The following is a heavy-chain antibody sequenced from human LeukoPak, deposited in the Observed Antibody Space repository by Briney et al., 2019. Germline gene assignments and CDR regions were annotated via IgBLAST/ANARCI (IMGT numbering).Heavy chain of an antibody. D-gene: IGHD2-15*01. CDR2: ISYDGSNK. Sequence: PGGSLRLSCAASGFPFSSYAMHWVRQAPGKGLEWVAVISYDGSNKYYADSVKGRFTISRDNSKNTLYLQMNSLRAEDTAVYYCATFRYCSGGSCYSPPWGQGTLVTVSS. J-gene: IGHJ5*02. CDR1: GFPFSSYA. V-gene: IGHV3-30-3*01. CDR3: ATFRYCSGGSCYSPP.